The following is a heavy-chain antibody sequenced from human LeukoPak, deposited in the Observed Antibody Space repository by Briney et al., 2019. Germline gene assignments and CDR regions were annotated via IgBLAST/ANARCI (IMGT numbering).Heavy chain of an antibody. V-gene: IGHV3-53*01. Sequence: GGXLRLSCASSGFTVSSNYMSWVRQAPGKGVEWVSVIYSGGSAYYAYSVKGRVTISRDKFKNTLHLQMNSLRAEDTAVYYCARDRGSSSGWYAFDYWGQGTLVTVSS. D-gene: IGHD6-19*01. CDR3: ARDRGSSSGWYAFDY. CDR1: GFTVSSNY. CDR2: IYSGGSA. J-gene: IGHJ4*02.